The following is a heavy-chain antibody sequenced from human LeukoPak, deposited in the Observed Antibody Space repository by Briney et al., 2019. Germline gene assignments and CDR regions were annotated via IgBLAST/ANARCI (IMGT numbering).Heavy chain of an antibody. CDR3: ARGEYSGSTYYFDY. D-gene: IGHD1-26*01. V-gene: IGHV4-34*01. Sequence: PSGTLSLTCAVYGGSFSGYYWSWIRQPPGKGLEWIGEINHSGSTNYNPSLKSRVTISVDTSKNQFSLKLSSVTAADTAVYYCARGEYSGSTYYFDYWGQGTLVTVSS. CDR1: GGSFSGYY. CDR2: INHSGST. J-gene: IGHJ4*02.